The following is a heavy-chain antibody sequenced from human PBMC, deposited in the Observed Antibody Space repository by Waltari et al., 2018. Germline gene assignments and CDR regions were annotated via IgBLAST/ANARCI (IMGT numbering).Heavy chain of an antibody. J-gene: IGHJ2*01. CDR1: GFTFSSYW. D-gene: IGHD2-21*01. CDR2: TNSDGSST. V-gene: IGHV3-74*01. Sequence: EVQLVESGGGLVQPGGSLRLSCAAPGFTFSSYWMHWVRQPPGKGLVWVSRTNSDGSSTSYADSVKGRFTISRDNAKSTVYLQMNSLRAEDTAVYYCARINRLRNWYFDLWGRGTLVTVSS. CDR3: ARINRLRNWYFDL.